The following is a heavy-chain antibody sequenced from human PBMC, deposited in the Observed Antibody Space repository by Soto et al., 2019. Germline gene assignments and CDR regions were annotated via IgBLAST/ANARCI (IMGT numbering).Heavy chain of an antibody. CDR3: ARGSAGHYNSGTLLD. V-gene: IGHV3-30-3*01. CDR2: ISHDGVNE. Sequence: QVQVVESGGSVVQPGRSLRLSCAASGFYFSDYAMHWVRQAPGKGLEWVSVISHDGVNEYYADSAEGRFIISRDNSKNTVYLQMNSLRVEDTAVYYCARGSAGHYNSGTLLDWGQGTLVTVSS. CDR1: GFYFSDYA. D-gene: IGHD3-10*01. J-gene: IGHJ4*02.